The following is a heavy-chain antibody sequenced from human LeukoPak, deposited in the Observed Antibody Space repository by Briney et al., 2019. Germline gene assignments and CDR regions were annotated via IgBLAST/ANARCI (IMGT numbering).Heavy chain of an antibody. CDR2: IKQDGSEK. CDR3: ARVTKGTIFGVVITSRGAFDI. V-gene: IGHV3-7*01. Sequence: GGSLRLSCAASGFTFSSYWMSWVRQAPGKGLEWVANIKQDGSEKYYVDSVKGRFTISRDNAKNSLYLQMNSLRAEDTAVYYCARVTKGTIFGVVITSRGAFDIWGQGTMVTVSS. CDR1: GFTFSSYW. J-gene: IGHJ3*02. D-gene: IGHD3-3*01.